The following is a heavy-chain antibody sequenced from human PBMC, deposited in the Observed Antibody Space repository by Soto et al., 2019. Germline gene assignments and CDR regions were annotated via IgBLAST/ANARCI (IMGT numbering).Heavy chain of an antibody. V-gene: IGHV1-69*02. J-gene: IGHJ4*02. CDR2: IIPMLGMS. CDR1: GDTFSRST. D-gene: IGHD3-10*01. CDR3: ATSYVSGSAHFDS. Sequence: QVQLVQSGAEVTKPGSSVTVSCTASGDTFSRSTLSWVRQAPGQRLEWMGRIIPMLGMSNSALKFQGRLTISADTSTNKVYMHLKSLRSDDTAVYYGATSYVSGSAHFDSWGQGTLVTVSS.